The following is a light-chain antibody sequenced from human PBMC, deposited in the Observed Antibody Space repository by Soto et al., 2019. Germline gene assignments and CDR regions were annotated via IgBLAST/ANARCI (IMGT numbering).Light chain of an antibody. CDR2: DVS. CDR3: SSYTSSSTYV. Sequence: QSALTQPPSVSGSPGQSVTISCTGTSSDVGSYNRVSWYQQPPGTAPKVMIYDVSNRPSGVPDRFSGSKSGNTASLTISGLQVGDESDYYCSSYTSSSTYVLGTGTKLTFL. V-gene: IGLV2-18*02. CDR1: SSDVGSYNR. J-gene: IGLJ1*01.